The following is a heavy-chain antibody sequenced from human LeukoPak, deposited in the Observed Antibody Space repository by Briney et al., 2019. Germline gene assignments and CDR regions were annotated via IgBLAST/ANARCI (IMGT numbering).Heavy chain of an antibody. Sequence: GGSLRLSCAASGFTFSSYGMHWVRQAPGKGLEWVAVIWYDGSNKYYADSVKGRFTISRDNSKNTLYLQMNSLRAEDTAVYYCARDPYYYGSVLDYGMDVWGEGTTVTVSS. CDR1: GFTFSSYG. J-gene: IGHJ6*04. CDR3: ARDPYYYGSVLDYGMDV. V-gene: IGHV3-33*01. CDR2: IWYDGSNK. D-gene: IGHD3-10*01.